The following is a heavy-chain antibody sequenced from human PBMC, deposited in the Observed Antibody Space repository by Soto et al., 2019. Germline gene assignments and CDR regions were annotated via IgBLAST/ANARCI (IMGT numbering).Heavy chain of an antibody. Sequence: KSSETLSLTCAVYGGSFSGYYWSWIRQPPGKGLEWIGEINHSGSTNYNPSLKSRVTISVDTSKNQFSLKLSSVTAADTAVYYCARGAYDFWSGYYYYYGMDVWGQGTTVTVSS. D-gene: IGHD3-3*01. CDR2: INHSGST. CDR3: ARGAYDFWSGYYYYYGMDV. V-gene: IGHV4-34*01. CDR1: GGSFSGYY. J-gene: IGHJ6*02.